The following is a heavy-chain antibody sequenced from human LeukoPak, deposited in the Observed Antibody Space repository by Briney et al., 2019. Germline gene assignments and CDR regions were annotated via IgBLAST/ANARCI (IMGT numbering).Heavy chain of an antibody. V-gene: IGHV4-34*01. D-gene: IGHD1-26*01. CDR2: INHSGST. J-gene: IGHJ4*02. CDR3: ASLRERSYYARGFDY. Sequence: SETLSLTCTVSGGSISSYYWSWIRQPPGKGLEWIGEINHSGSTNYNPSLKSRVTISVDTSKNQFSLKLNSVTAADTAVYHCASLRERSYYARGFDYWGRGTLVTVSS. CDR1: GGSISSYY.